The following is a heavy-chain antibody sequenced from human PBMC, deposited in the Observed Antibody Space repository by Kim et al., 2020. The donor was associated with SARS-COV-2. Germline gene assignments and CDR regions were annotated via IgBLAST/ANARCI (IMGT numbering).Heavy chain of an antibody. Sequence: SVKVSCKASGGTFSSYAISWVRQAPGQGLEWMGGIIPIFGTANYAQKFQGRVTITADESTSTAYMELSSLRSEDTAVYYCARDKNSYYGSGSSINGYYWGQGTLVTVSS. CDR2: IIPIFGTA. J-gene: IGHJ4*02. D-gene: IGHD3-10*01. V-gene: IGHV1-69*13. CDR1: GGTFSSYA. CDR3: ARDKNSYYGSGSSINGYY.